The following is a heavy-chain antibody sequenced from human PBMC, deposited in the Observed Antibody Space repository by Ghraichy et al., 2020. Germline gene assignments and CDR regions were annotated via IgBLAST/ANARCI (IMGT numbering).Heavy chain of an antibody. V-gene: IGHV3-74*01. D-gene: IGHD3-16*01. Sequence: GGSLRLSCEVSGFTFSNYWMHWVRQAPGKGLVWVSRINEDGSTINYADSVKDRFTISRDNAKNTLYLQMNSLRAEDTAVYYCVKDLVGRYDCWGQGTLVTAYS. CDR3: VKDLVGRYDC. CDR1: GFTFSNYW. J-gene: IGHJ4*02. CDR2: INEDGSTI.